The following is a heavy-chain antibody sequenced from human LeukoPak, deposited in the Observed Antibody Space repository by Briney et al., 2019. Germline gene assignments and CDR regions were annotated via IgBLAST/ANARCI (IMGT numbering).Heavy chain of an antibody. V-gene: IGHV4-38-2*01. CDR2: LHHTRST. CDR3: ARHDPITVAGTTIDY. Sequence: SETLSLTCDVSGYSIRSGYYWAWIRQPPGKGLEWIGSLHHTRSTYYNPSLKSRVTMSVDRSNNKFSLKLSSVTAADTAVYYCARHDPITVAGTTIDYWGQGTLVTVSS. D-gene: IGHD6-19*01. J-gene: IGHJ4*02. CDR1: GYSIRSGYY.